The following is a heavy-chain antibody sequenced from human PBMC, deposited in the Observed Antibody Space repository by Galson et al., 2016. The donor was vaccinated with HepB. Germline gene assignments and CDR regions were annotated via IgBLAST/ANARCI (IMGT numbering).Heavy chain of an antibody. J-gene: IGHJ4*02. D-gene: IGHD2-2*01. CDR2: IWSGGIKK. Sequence: SLRLSCAGSGFSFSAYAVHWVRQTPGKGLEWVAVIWSGGIKKYYADSVEGRFTISRDNSENTVYLQIDTLRVEVTAMYYCASSVVVAGIIDYWGQGTLVTVSS. CDR1: GFSFSAYA. CDR3: ASSVVVAGIIDY. V-gene: IGHV3-33*01.